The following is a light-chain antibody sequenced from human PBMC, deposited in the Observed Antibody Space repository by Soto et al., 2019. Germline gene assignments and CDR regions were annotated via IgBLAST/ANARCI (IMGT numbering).Light chain of an antibody. V-gene: IGKV3-20*01. Sequence: EILLTQSPDSLSLSPGDRATLSCRASQSFSSTFFPWYQQKPGQAPRLLIYGASSRATGIPDRFSGSGSGTDFTLTISRLEPEDFAVYYCQQYASSVTFGQGTKVEIK. CDR2: GAS. J-gene: IGKJ1*01. CDR3: QQYASSVT. CDR1: QSFSSTF.